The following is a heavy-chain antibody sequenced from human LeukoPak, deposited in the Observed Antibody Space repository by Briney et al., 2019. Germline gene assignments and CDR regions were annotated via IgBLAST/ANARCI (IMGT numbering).Heavy chain of an antibody. J-gene: IGHJ3*01. D-gene: IGHD3-3*01. CDR3: ARDLEEVGAFDF. CDR2: IIPILDMA. CDR1: GGIFSNSP. Sequence: ASVKVSCKSSGGIFSNSPISWIRQAPGQGLEWLGRIIPILDMAYYAQKFQGRVTITADRSTHTAYMELTSLTSEDTAMYYCARDLEEVGAFDFWGQGTLVTVSS. V-gene: IGHV1-69*04.